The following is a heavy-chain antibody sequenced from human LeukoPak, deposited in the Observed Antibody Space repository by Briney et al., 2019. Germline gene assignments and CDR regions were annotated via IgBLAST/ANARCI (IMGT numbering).Heavy chain of an antibody. D-gene: IGHD4-11*01. J-gene: IGHJ4*02. CDR2: ISSSSNYI. V-gene: IGHV3-21*01. CDR3: ARGTPTTRDFDY. Sequence: NPGGSLRLSCVASGLTFSSYNMNWVRQAPGKGLEWVSFISSSSNYIYYADSVKGRFTISRDNAKNSLLLQMNSLRAEDTAVYYCARGTPTTRDFDYWGQGTLVTVSS. CDR1: GLTFSSYN.